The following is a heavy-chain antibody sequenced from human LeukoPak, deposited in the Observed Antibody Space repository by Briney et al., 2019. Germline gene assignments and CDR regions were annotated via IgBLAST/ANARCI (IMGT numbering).Heavy chain of an antibody. CDR1: GFTFSSYS. Sequence: GGSLRLSCAASGFTFSSYSMNWVRQAPGKGLEWVSSISSSSSYIYYADSVKGRFTISRDNAKNSLYLQMNSLRAEDTAVYYCARGCRVRYGDPTRAIPFDPWGQGTLVTVSS. D-gene: IGHD4-17*01. V-gene: IGHV3-21*01. CDR3: ARGCRVRYGDPTRAIPFDP. J-gene: IGHJ5*02. CDR2: ISSSSSYI.